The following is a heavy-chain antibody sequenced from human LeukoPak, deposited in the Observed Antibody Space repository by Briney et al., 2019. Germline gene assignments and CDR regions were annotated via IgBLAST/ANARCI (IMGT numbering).Heavy chain of an antibody. CDR3: ARDELDCSGGSCYYYYYMDV. J-gene: IGHJ6*03. V-gene: IGHV1-69*06. CDR1: GGTFSSYA. CDR2: IIPIFGTA. D-gene: IGHD2-15*01. Sequence: SSVTVSCTASGGTFSSYAISWVRQAPGQGLEWMGGIIPIFGTANYAQKFQGRVTITADKSTSTAYMELSSLRSEDTAVYYCARDELDCSGGSCYYYYYMDVWGKGTTVTVSS.